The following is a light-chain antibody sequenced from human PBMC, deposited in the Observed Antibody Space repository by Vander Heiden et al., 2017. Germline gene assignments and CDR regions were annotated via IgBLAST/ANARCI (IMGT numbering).Light chain of an antibody. Sequence: DIQMTQSPSSLSASVGDRVTITCRASQSISSYLNWYQQQPGKAPKLLIYAASSLQSGVPSRFSGSGSGTDFTLAISSLQPEDFATYYCQQIYSTPMYTFGQGTKLEIK. CDR2: AAS. CDR3: QQIYSTPMYT. V-gene: IGKV1-39*01. J-gene: IGKJ2*01. CDR1: QSISSY.